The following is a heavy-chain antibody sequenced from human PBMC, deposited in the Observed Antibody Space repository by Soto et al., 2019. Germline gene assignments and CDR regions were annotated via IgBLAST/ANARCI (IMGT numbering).Heavy chain of an antibody. CDR1: GGTFASYS. V-gene: IGHV1-69*06. CDR2: IIPLMRTV. J-gene: IGHJ6*02. CDR3: ARDPVALFDYLDV. Sequence: QEELVQSGAEVKKPGSSVNVSCKASGGTFASYSITWLRQAPGQRLEWMGEIIPLMRTVNYAQKFQNRVTLTGDRSTSTVYMALTSLRADDTDVYYCARDPVALFDYLDVWGQGTTVTVSS. D-gene: IGHD2-21*01.